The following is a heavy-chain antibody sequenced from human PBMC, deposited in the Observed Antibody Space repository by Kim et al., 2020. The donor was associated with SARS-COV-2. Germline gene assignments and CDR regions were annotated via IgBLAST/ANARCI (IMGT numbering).Heavy chain of an antibody. CDR3: ARGGATGGDEGY. J-gene: IGHJ4*02. D-gene: IGHD5-12*01. V-gene: IGHV1-69*04. CDR1: GGTFSSYA. Sequence: SVKVSCKASGGTFSSYAISWVRQAPGQGLEWMGRIIPILGIANYAQKFQGRVTITADKSTSTAYMELSSLRSEDTAVYYCARGGATGGDEGYWGQGTLVTVSS. CDR2: IIPILGIA.